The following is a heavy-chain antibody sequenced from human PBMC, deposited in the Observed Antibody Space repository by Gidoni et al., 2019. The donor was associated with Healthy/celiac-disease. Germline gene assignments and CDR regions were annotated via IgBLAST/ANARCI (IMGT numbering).Heavy chain of an antibody. V-gene: IGHV3-73*02. D-gene: IGHD1-26*01. CDR2: TRSKANGYAT. Sequence: EVQLVESWGGLVQPGGALKLSCAASGFPFSGSAMHWVRQASGKGLGGVGRTRSKANGYATAYAASVKGRFTSSRDDSKNTAYLQMNSLKTEDTAVYYCTRTEGAKTFDPWGQGTLVTVSS. CDR3: TRTEGAKTFDP. CDR1: GFPFSGSA. J-gene: IGHJ5*02.